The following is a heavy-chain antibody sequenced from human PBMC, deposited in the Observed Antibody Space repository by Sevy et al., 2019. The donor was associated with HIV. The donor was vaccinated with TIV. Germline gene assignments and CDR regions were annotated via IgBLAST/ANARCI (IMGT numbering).Heavy chain of an antibody. CDR3: ARPGTGPYYLDY. J-gene: IGHJ4*02. CDR2: IYPGESEI. Sequence: GESLKISCKGSGYIFTSYWIGWVRQMPGKGLEWMGIIYPGESEIIYSPSFQGQVIISADKSINTAYLQWSSLTASDTALYYSARPGTGPYYLDYWGQGTLVTVSS. D-gene: IGHD1-1*01. V-gene: IGHV5-51*01. CDR1: GYIFTSYW.